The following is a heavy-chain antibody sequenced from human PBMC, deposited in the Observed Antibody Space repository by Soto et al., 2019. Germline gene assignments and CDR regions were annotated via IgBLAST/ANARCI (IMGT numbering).Heavy chain of an antibody. J-gene: IGHJ4*02. V-gene: IGHV1-69*06. Sequence: GDSLKVSCNASGGTFSSYAISWVRQAPGQGLEWMGGIIPIFGRANYAHKLQGRVTITADKSTTTAYMELSSLTSEDTAVYYCARGPRGDGPAEYWGQGTLVTVSS. CDR2: IIPIFGRA. CDR3: ARGPRGDGPAEY. D-gene: IGHD3-10*01. CDR1: GGTFSSYA.